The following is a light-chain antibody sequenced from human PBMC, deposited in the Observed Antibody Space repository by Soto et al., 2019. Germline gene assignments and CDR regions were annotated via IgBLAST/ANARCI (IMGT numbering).Light chain of an antibody. CDR3: CSFAGSDTWV. CDR2: EDS. Sequence: QSVLTQPASVSGSPGQSITISCTGTSSVVGSYNLVSWYQQHLGKAPKLLIYEDSKWPSGVSNRFSGSKSGNTASLTISGLQAEDEADYYCCSFAGSDTWVFGTGTKVTVL. J-gene: IGLJ1*01. V-gene: IGLV2-23*01. CDR1: SSVVGSYNL.